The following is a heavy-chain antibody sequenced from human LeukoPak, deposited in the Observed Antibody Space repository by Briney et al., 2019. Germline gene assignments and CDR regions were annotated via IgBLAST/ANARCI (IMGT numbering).Heavy chain of an antibody. CDR3: ARDTALIITPGGPDS. CDR2: ISGYNGDT. J-gene: IGHJ5*02. D-gene: IGHD3-10*01. V-gene: IGHV1-18*01. CDR1: GYTFASYG. Sequence: GASVKVSCKTSGYTFASYGISWVRQAPGQGLEWMGWISGYNGDTRYAQHLQGRVTLTTDRSTGTAYMELRSLTSGDTALYYCARDTALIITPGGPDSWGQGTLVTVSS.